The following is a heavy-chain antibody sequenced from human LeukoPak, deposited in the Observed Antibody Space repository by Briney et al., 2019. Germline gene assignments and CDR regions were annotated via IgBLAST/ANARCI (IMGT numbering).Heavy chain of an antibody. Sequence: GRSLRLSCAASGFTFSSYWMSWVRQAPGKGLEWVANIKQDGSEKYYVDSVKGRFTISRDNAKNSLYLQMNSLRAEDTAVYYCAREKDGVVVVPAAIDYWGQGTLVTVSS. CDR3: AREKDGVVVVPAAIDY. CDR1: GFTFSSYW. CDR2: IKQDGSEK. D-gene: IGHD2-2*01. J-gene: IGHJ4*02. V-gene: IGHV3-7*03.